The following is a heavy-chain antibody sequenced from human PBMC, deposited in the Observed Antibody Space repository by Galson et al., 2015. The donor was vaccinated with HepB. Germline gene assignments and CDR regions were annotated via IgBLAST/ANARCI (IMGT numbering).Heavy chain of an antibody. Sequence: SVKVSCKASGYTFTSYYMNWVRQAPGQGLEWMGIINPSGDSTSSAQNFQGRVTMTRDTSTSTVYMELNSLRSEDTAVYYCAAYGDPTDGMDVWGPGTTVTVSS. CDR1: GYTFTSYY. D-gene: IGHD4-17*01. J-gene: IGHJ6*02. CDR2: INPSGDST. CDR3: AAYGDPTDGMDV. V-gene: IGHV1-46*01.